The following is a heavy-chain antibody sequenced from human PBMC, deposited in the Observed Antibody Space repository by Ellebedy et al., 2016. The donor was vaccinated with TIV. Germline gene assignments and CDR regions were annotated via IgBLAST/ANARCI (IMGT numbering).Heavy chain of an antibody. CDR1: GGSFSGYY. J-gene: IGHJ4*02. D-gene: IGHD6-19*01. CDR2: VNRSGRT. Sequence: SETLSLTCAVYGGSFSGYYWSWVRQPPGKGLEWIGEVNRSGRTNYHPFLESRVTISVDTSKNQFSLRLTSVTAADTAVYYCAEGRSGWYYFDYWGQGTLVTVSS. V-gene: IGHV4-34*01. CDR3: AEGRSGWYYFDY.